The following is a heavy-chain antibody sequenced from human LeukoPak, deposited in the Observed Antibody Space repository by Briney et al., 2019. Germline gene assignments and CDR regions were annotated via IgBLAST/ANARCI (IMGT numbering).Heavy chain of an antibody. J-gene: IGHJ4*02. CDR1: GFSFTTYW. CDR2: VNTDGSST. CDR3: TRGSGYSSGWYPFDS. Sequence: GGSLRHSCAASGFSFTTYWMHWVRQAPGKGRVWVSRVNTDGSSTTYADSVKGRFTISRDNAKSTLYLEMNTLRAEDTAVYYCTRGSGYSSGWYPFDSWGQGTLVTVSS. V-gene: IGHV3-74*01. D-gene: IGHD6-19*01.